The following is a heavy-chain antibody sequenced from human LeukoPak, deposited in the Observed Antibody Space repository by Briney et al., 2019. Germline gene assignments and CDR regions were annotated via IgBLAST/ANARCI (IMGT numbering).Heavy chain of an antibody. J-gene: IGHJ6*02. CDR2: IKEDGTKI. CDR1: GFTFSRDW. V-gene: IGHV3-7*01. Sequence: GGSLRLSCAASGFTFSRDWMSWVRQAPGKGPEWVANIKEDGTKIDYVDSVKGRFTISRDNAKNSLYLQMNSLRAGDTAVYYCARVLPKYFDFLTGFYYYYGMDVWGQGTTVTVSS. D-gene: IGHD3-9*01. CDR3: ARVLPKYFDFLTGFYYYYGMDV.